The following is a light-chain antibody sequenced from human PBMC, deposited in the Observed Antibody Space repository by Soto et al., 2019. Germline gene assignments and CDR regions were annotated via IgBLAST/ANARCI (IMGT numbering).Light chain of an antibody. V-gene: IGLV2-23*01. Sequence: QSALTQPASVSGSPGQSITISCTGTSSDVGSYNLVSWYQQHPGKAPKLMIYEGSKWPSGVANRFSGSKSGNTASLTISGLQAEDAADYYCCSYAGSSTYVFGTGTKLTVL. J-gene: IGLJ1*01. CDR1: SSDVGSYNL. CDR3: CSYAGSSTYV. CDR2: EGS.